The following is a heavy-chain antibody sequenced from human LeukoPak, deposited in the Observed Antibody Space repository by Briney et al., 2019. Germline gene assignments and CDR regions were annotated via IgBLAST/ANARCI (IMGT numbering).Heavy chain of an antibody. D-gene: IGHD3-22*01. CDR2: ISYDGNNK. J-gene: IGHJ3*02. V-gene: IGHV3-30-3*01. Sequence: GGSLRLSCAASGFTFSSYAMHWVRQAPGKGLEWVAVISYDGNNKYYADSVKGRFTISRDNSKNTLYLQMNSLRAEDTAVYYCASTMIAAFDIWGQGTMVTVSS. CDR1: GFTFSSYA. CDR3: ASTMIAAFDI.